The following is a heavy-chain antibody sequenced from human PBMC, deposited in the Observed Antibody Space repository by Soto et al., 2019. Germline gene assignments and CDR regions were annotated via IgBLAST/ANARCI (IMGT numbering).Heavy chain of an antibody. CDR3: ARNRWLDY. D-gene: IGHD6-19*01. CDR2: INSDGTNT. J-gene: IGHJ4*02. Sequence: EVQLVEAGGGLVQPGGSLRLSCVASGFTFSNYWMHWVRQVPGKGPVWVSRINSDGTNTTYADSVKGRFTISRDNAKNTLWLQMNNLRAEDTAVYYCARNRWLDYWGQGTLATVSS. V-gene: IGHV3-74*01. CDR1: GFTFSNYW.